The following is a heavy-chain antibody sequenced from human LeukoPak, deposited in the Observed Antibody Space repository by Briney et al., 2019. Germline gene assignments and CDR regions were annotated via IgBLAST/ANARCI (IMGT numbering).Heavy chain of an antibody. J-gene: IGHJ5*02. Sequence: GGSLRLSCAASGFDLTTYAMTWVHQAPAKGLEWVSSIRIGGGGTYYADSVRGRFTISRDNPENTLHLQMNNLRVEDTARYFCARCMVLSQGWCNWFDPWGQGTLVTVSS. CDR1: GFDLTTYA. V-gene: IGHV3-23*01. CDR2: IRIGGGGT. D-gene: IGHD6-13*01. CDR3: ARCMVLSQGWCNWFDP.